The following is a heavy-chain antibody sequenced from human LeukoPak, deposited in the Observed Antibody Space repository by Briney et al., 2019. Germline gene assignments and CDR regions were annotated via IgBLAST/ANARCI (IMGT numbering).Heavy chain of an antibody. Sequence: PSETLSLTCTVSGGSISSYYWSWIRQPAGKGLEWIGRIYTSGSTNYNPSLKSRVTMSVDTSKNQLSLKLSSVTAADTAVYYCARGIIAAAGRGYNWFDPWGQGTLVTVSS. CDR3: ARGIIAAAGRGYNWFDP. V-gene: IGHV4-4*07. D-gene: IGHD6-13*01. J-gene: IGHJ5*02. CDR1: GGSISSYY. CDR2: IYTSGST.